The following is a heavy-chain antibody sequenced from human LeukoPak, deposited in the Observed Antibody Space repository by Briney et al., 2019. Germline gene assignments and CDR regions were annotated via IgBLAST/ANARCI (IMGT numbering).Heavy chain of an antibody. CDR3: ARHGGAPFYYYYMDV. J-gene: IGHJ6*03. D-gene: IGHD3-10*01. CDR2: IYPGDSDT. Sequence: GESLKISCKGSGYSFTSYWIGWVRQMPGKGLEWMGIIYPGDSDTRYSPSFQGQVTISADKSISTAYLQWSSLKASDTAMYCCARHGGAPFYYYYMDVWGKGTTVTDSS. V-gene: IGHV5-51*01. CDR1: GYSFTSYW.